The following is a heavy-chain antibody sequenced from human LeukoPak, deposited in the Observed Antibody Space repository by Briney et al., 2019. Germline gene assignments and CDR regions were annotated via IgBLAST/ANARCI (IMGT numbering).Heavy chain of an antibody. V-gene: IGHV1-18*01. J-gene: IGHJ4*02. Sequence: ASVKVSCKASGYTFTSYGISWVRQAPGQGLEWMGWISAYNGNTNYAQKLQGRVTMTTDTSTSTASMELRSLRSADTAVYYCARSIAWGMIVVVPYYFDYWGQGTLVTVSS. CDR2: ISAYNGNT. CDR3: ARSIAWGMIVVVPYYFDY. D-gene: IGHD3-22*01. CDR1: GYTFTSYG.